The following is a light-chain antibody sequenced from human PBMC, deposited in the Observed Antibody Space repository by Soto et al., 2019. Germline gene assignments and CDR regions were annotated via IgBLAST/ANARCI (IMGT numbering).Light chain of an antibody. J-gene: IGLJ1*01. V-gene: IGLV1-40*01. CDR3: QSYDISLSVHV. Sequence: QSVLTQPPSVSGAPGQRVTISCTGSSSNIGAGYDVHWYQQLPGTAPKLLIYANRNRPSGVPDRFSGSKSGTSASLAVTGLQAEDEADYYCQSYDISLSVHVFGTGTKVTVL. CDR1: SSNIGAGYD. CDR2: ANR.